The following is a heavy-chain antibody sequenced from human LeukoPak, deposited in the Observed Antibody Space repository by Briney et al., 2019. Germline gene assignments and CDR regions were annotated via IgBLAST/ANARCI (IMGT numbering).Heavy chain of an antibody. Sequence: RGSLRLSCAASGFTFSSYWMHWVRQAPGKGLVWVSRINTDGSSTSYADSVKGRFTISRDNAKNTLYLQMNSLRAEDTAVYYCARALYCSSTSCPLDIWGQGTMVTVSS. D-gene: IGHD2-2*01. CDR2: INTDGSST. CDR3: ARALYCSSTSCPLDI. V-gene: IGHV3-74*01. CDR1: GFTFSSYW. J-gene: IGHJ3*02.